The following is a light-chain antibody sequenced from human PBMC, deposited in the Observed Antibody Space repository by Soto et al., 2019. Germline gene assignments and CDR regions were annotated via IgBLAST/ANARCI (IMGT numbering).Light chain of an antibody. CDR3: QIYGSSPTYT. Sequence: EIVLTQSPGPLSLSPGERATLSCRASQSVNSTSLAWYQHKPVQAPRVLIFGTSIRATGIPDRFSGSGSGTDFTLTISRLEPEDFAVYYCQIYGSSPTYTFGQGTTLESK. J-gene: IGKJ2*01. CDR1: QSVNSTS. CDR2: GTS. V-gene: IGKV3-20*01.